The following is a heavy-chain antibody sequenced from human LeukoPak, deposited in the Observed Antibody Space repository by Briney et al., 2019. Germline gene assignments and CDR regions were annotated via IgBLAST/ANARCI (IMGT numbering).Heavy chain of an antibody. D-gene: IGHD3-16*01. CDR2: INAGNGNT. CDR3: ARAVGDYYYYYMDV. CDR1: GYTFTNYA. J-gene: IGHJ6*03. V-gene: IGHV1-3*03. Sequence: ASVKVSCKASGYTFTNYAMHWVRQAPGQRLEWMGWINAGNGNTKYSQEFQGRATITRDTSASTAYMELSSLRSEDMAVYYCARAVGDYYYYYMDVWGKGATVTVSS.